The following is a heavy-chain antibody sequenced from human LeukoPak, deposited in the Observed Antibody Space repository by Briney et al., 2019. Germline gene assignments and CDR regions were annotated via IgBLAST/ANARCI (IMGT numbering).Heavy chain of an antibody. CDR1: GGSISSTSYY. D-gene: IGHD6-19*01. CDR3: ARLLNSGWQSSYYSDY. Sequence: SSETLSLTCTVSGGSISSTSYYWGWIRQPPGKGLEWIGSIYYSGSTDYNPTLESRVTISADTSKNQFSLKVSSVTAADTAVYYCARLLNSGWQSSYYSDYWGQGTLVTVSS. V-gene: IGHV4-39*01. J-gene: IGHJ4*02. CDR2: IYYSGST.